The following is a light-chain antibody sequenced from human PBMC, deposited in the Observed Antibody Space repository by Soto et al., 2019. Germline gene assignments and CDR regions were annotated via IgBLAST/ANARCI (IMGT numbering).Light chain of an antibody. CDR3: TSYTSSTTLYV. V-gene: IGLV2-14*01. CDR2: EVS. CDR1: SSDVGDYIS. J-gene: IGLJ1*01. Sequence: QSVLTQPASVSGSPGQSISISCTGPSSDVGDYISVSWFQHHPGKAPKPMIYEVSNRPSGVSNRFSGSKSANTASLTISGLQAEDEADYYCTSYTSSTTLYVFGTGTKVTVL.